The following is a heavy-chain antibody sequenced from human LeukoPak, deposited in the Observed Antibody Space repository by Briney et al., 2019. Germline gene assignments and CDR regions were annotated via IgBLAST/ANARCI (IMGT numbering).Heavy chain of an antibody. D-gene: IGHD1-26*01. Sequence: ASVKVSCKASGYTFTSYYMHWVRQAPGQGLEWMGIINPSGGSTSYAQKFQGRVTMTRDMSTSTVYMELSSLRSEDTAVYYCAREVDSGSYGGQFGYWGQGTLVTVSS. V-gene: IGHV1-46*01. CDR2: INPSGGST. CDR1: GYTFTSYY. CDR3: AREVDSGSYGGQFGY. J-gene: IGHJ4*02.